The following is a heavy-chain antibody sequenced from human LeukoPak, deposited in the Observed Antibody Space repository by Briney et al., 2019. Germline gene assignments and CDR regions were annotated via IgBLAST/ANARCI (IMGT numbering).Heavy chain of an antibody. CDR3: TRGSLSGSSRDY. D-gene: IGHD1-26*01. Sequence: GASVRVSCKASGYTFTGYDINWVRQATGQGLEWMGWMNPYTGDTGCAQNFQGRVTMTRNTSIDTAYMDLRGLRSEDTAVYYCTRGSLSGSSRDYWGQGTLVTVSS. J-gene: IGHJ4*02. CDR1: GYTFTGYD. V-gene: IGHV1-8*01. CDR2: MNPYTGDT.